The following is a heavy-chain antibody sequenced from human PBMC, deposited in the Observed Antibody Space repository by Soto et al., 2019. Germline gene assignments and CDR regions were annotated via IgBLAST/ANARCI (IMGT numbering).Heavy chain of an antibody. CDR1: GFTFSRFG. Sequence: EQLVESGGGLVKPGGSLRLSCVASGFTFSRFGMNWARQAPGKGLEWVSSISSSSRYIFYADSVKGRVTVSRDNATISLVLQMNTLTAEDTAVYFGARDQLQAGIYPLQIGNGFDIWGQGTMVSISS. CDR2: ISSSSRYI. V-gene: IGHV3-21*01. J-gene: IGHJ3*02. CDR3: ARDQLQAGIYPLQIGNGFDI. D-gene: IGHD1-26*01.